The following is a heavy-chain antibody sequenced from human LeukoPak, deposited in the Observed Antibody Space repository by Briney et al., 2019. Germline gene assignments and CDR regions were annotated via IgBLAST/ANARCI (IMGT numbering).Heavy chain of an antibody. CDR3: AKDRQWLVLGWFDP. J-gene: IGHJ5*02. D-gene: IGHD6-19*01. CDR2: ISGSGGST. CDR1: GFTFSSYG. V-gene: IGHV3-23*01. Sequence: GGTLRLSCAASGFTFSSYGMSWVRQAPGKGLEWVSAISGSGGSTYYADSVKGRFTISRDNSKNTLYLQMNSLRAEDTAVYYCAKDRQWLVLGWFDPWGQGTLVTVSS.